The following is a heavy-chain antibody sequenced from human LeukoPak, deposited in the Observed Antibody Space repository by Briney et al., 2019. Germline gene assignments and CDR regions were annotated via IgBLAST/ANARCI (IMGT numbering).Heavy chain of an antibody. CDR1: GFTFSSYA. Sequence: PGGSLRLSCAASGFTFSSYAMSWVRQAPGKGLEWVSAISGSGGSTYYADSVKGRFTISRDNSKTTLYLQMNSLRAEDTAVYYCAKENSQYYDILTGYPTLGNAFDIWGQGTMVTVSS. D-gene: IGHD3-9*01. CDR3: AKENSQYYDILTGYPTLGNAFDI. J-gene: IGHJ3*02. CDR2: ISGSGGST. V-gene: IGHV3-23*01.